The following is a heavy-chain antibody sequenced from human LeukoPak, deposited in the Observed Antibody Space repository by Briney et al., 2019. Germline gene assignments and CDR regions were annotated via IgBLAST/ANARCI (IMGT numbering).Heavy chain of an antibody. CDR3: ARDGYSSSGDYYGMDV. CDR2: IKQDGSEK. D-gene: IGHD6-13*01. CDR1: GFTFSSYW. V-gene: IGHV3-7*05. J-gene: IGHJ6*02. Sequence: GGSLRLSCAASGFTFSSYWMSWVRQAPGKGLEWVANIKQDGSEKYYVDSVKGRFTISRDKAKNSLYLQMNSLRAEETAVYYCARDGYSSSGDYYGMDVWGQGTTVTVSS.